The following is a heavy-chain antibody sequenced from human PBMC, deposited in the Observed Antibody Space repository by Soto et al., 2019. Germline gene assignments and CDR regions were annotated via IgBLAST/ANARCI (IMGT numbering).Heavy chain of an antibody. CDR2: IDPSDSYT. Sequence: GESLKISCKGSGYSFTSYWISWVRQMPGKGLEWMGRIDPSDSYTNYSPSFQGHVTIPADKSISTAYLQWSSLKASDTAMYYCATALSVQAFDIWGQGTMVTVSS. J-gene: IGHJ3*02. V-gene: IGHV5-10-1*01. CDR3: ATALSVQAFDI. CDR1: GYSFTSYW.